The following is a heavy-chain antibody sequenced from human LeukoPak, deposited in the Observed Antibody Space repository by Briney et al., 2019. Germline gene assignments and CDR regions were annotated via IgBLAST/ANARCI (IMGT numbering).Heavy chain of an antibody. D-gene: IGHD2-15*01. J-gene: IGHJ6*02. V-gene: IGHV3-30*18. Sequence: GGSLRLSCIGSGYTFSYNGMSWVRQAPGKGLEWVAVISSGGSDKYYPDSVKGRFTISRDNSNLYLQMNSLRVEDTGVYYCVKENIVVMYGLDVWGQGTTVTVSS. CDR3: VKENIVVMYGLDV. CDR2: ISSGGSDK. CDR1: GYTFSYNG.